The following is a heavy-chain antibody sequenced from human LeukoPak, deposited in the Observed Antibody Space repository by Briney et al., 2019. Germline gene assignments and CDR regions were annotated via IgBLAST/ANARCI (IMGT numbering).Heavy chain of an antibody. CDR3: ARATSHRSYFDY. CDR2: SYYSGST. CDR1: GGSISGHY. D-gene: IGHD2-2*01. V-gene: IGHV4-59*11. J-gene: IGHJ4*02. Sequence: SETLSLTCTVSGGSISGHYLTWIRQPPGKGLEWIGYSYYSGSTNYNPSLESRVTISVGTSANQFSLKLSSVTAADTAVYYCARATSHRSYFDYWGQGALVTVSS.